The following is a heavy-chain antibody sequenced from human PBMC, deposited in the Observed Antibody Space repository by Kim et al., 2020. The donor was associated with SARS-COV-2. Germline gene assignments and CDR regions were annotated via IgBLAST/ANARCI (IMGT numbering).Heavy chain of an antibody. J-gene: IGHJ6*02. V-gene: IGHV4-39*01. CDR3: ARHPWVRFSGSEDYYYYGMDV. D-gene: IGHD3-10*01. CDR1: GGSISSSSYY. Sequence: SETLSLTCTVSGGSISSSSYYWGWIRQPPGKGLEWIGSIYYSGSTYYNPSLKSRVTISVDTSKNQFSLKLSSVTAADTAVYYCARHPWVRFSGSEDYYYYGMDVWGQGTTVTVSS. CDR2: IYYSGST.